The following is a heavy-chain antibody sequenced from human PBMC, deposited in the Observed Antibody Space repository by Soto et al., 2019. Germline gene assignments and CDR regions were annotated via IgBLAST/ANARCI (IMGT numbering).Heavy chain of an antibody. V-gene: IGHV1-69*01. J-gene: IGHJ6*02. Sequence: QVQLVQSGAEVRKPGSSVRVSCKASGGTFDAYTITWVRQAPGQGLEWMGGIIPLCGTANYAQKFQGRVTITADESTTTAHMELSSLRSEDTAVYVCARLGTKAMDVWGQGTTVPISS. CDR3: ARLGTKAMDV. CDR1: GGTFDAYT. CDR2: IIPLCGTA. D-gene: IGHD2-2*01.